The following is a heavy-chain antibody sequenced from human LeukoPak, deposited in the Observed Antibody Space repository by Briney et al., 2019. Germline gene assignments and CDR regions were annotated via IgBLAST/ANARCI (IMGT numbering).Heavy chain of an antibody. CDR1: GGSVSSGFYH. V-gene: IGHV4-39*01. CDR2: IYYSRST. CDR3: ARVSTIWHGSFDY. J-gene: IGHJ4*02. D-gene: IGHD6-13*01. Sequence: PSETLSLTCTVSGGSVSSGFYHWGWIRQPPGKGLEWIPTIYYSRSTYYNPSLKSRVTISADTSQNQFSLRLTSVTAADTALYYCARVSTIWHGSFDYWGQGTLVTVSS.